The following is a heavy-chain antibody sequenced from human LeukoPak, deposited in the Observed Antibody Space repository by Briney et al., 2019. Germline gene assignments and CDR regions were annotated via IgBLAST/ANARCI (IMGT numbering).Heavy chain of an antibody. V-gene: IGHV4-59*08. J-gene: IGHJ4*02. Sequence: PSETLSLTCIVSGGSISSYYWSWIRQPPGKGLEWIGYIYYSGNTKYNPSHKSRVTISADTSKNQFSLKLSAVTAADTALYYCARRDSRRIDYWGQGTLVTVSS. CDR2: IYYSGNT. CDR3: ARRDSRRIDY. D-gene: IGHD3-22*01. CDR1: GGSISSYY.